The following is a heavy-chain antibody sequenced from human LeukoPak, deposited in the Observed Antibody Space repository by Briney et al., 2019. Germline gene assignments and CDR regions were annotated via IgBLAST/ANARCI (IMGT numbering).Heavy chain of an antibody. CDR1: GFSLSTSGMC. CDR3: ARTAGGNSYYYYMDV. V-gene: IGHV2-70*11. D-gene: IGHD4-23*01. Sequence: SGPALVKPTQTLTLTCTFSGFSLSTSGMCVSRIRQPPGKALEWLARIDWDDDKYYSTSLKTRLIISKDTNKNQVVLTMSNLDPVDTATYYCARTAGGNSYYYYMDVWGKGTTVTVSS. CDR2: IDWDDDK. J-gene: IGHJ6*03.